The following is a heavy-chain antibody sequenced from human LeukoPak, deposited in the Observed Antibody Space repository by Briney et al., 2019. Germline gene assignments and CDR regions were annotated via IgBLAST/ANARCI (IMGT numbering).Heavy chain of an antibody. D-gene: IGHD5-24*01. V-gene: IGHV4-30-4*01. CDR3: AHGDGYNSDWFDP. CDR2: IYYSGST. CDR1: GGSISSGDYY. J-gene: IGHJ5*02. Sequence: PSQTLSLTCTVSGGSISSGDYYWSWIRQPPGTGLEWIGYIYYSGSTYYNPSLKSRVTISVDTSKNQFSLKLSSVTAADTAVYYCAHGDGYNSDWFDPWGQGTLVTVSS.